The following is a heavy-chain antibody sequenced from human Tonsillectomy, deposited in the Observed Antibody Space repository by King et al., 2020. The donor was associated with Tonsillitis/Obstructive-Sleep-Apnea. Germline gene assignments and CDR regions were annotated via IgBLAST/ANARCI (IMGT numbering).Heavy chain of an antibody. V-gene: IGHV1-2*04. J-gene: IGHJ4*02. CDR3: ARDMGRHYDFWSGYRQSYFDY. CDR2: INPNSGGT. D-gene: IGHD3-3*01. Sequence: QLVQSGAEVKKPGASVKVSCKASGYTFTGYYMHWVRQAPGQGLEWMGWINPNSGGTNYAQKFQGWVTMTRDTSISTAYMELSRLRSDDTAVYYCARDMGRHYDFWSGYRQSYFDYWGQGTLVTVSS. CDR1: GYTFTGYY.